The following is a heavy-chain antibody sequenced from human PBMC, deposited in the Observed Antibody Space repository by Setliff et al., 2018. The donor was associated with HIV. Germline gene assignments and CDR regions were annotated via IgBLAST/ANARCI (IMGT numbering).Heavy chain of an antibody. Sequence: GASVKVSCKASGYTFTTYVMHWVRQAPGQRLEWMGWINTVNGYTKYSQNFQGRVTITRDTSASTAYMDLGSLRSEDTAVYYCARQSIRGFSYGYDYWGQGTLVTVS. CDR3: ARQSIRGFSYGYDY. CDR1: GYTFTTYV. D-gene: IGHD5-18*01. J-gene: IGHJ4*02. V-gene: IGHV1-3*04. CDR2: INTVNGYT.